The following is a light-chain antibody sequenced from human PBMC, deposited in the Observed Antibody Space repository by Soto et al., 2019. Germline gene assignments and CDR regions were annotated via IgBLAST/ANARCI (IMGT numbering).Light chain of an antibody. J-gene: IGKJ1*01. V-gene: IGKV3-15*01. CDR2: DAS. CDR3: QQYKKWPRT. CDR1: QSVSSS. Sequence: EIVITQSPATLSVSPGERATLSCRASQSVSSSFAWYQQKPGQAPRLLIYDASTRATGIPARFSGSGSGREFTLTISXLQSEDFAVYYCQQYKKWPRTFGHGTRWISN.